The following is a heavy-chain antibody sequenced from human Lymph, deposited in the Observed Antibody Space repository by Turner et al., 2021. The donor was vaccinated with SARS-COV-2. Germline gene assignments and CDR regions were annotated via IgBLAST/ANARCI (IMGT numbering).Heavy chain of an antibody. Sequence: QVQLVESGGGVVQPGRSLRLSCAASGFPFSSYAMHWVRQAPGKGLEWVAVISYDGSNKYYADSVKGRFTISRDNSKNTLYLQMNSLRAEDTAVYYCARDSGYEHYYFDYWGQGTLVTVSS. CDR2: ISYDGSNK. J-gene: IGHJ4*02. D-gene: IGHD5-12*01. CDR1: GFPFSSYA. CDR3: ARDSGYEHYYFDY. V-gene: IGHV3-30-3*01.